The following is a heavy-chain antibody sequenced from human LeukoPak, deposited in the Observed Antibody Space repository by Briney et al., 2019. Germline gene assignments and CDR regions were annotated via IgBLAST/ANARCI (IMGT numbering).Heavy chain of an antibody. V-gene: IGHV4-4*07. CDR3: ARQHNIPGYFDY. Sequence: PSETLSLTCTVSGGSIRSYYWSWIRQPAGKGLEWMGRISDSGSTDYNPSLKSRVSMSVDTSKNQFSLKLSSVTAADTAVYYCARQHNIPGYFDYWGQGTLVTVSS. D-gene: IGHD2/OR15-2a*01. CDR2: ISDSGST. CDR1: GGSIRSYY. J-gene: IGHJ4*02.